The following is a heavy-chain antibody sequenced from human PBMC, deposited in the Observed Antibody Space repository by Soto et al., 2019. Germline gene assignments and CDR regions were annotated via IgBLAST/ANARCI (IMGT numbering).Heavy chain of an antibody. J-gene: IGHJ5*02. Sequence: ASETLSLTCTVSGGSISSYYWSWIRQPPGKGLEWIGYMYYSGISNYNPSLKSRVTILLDTPKNQFSLKLSSVTAADSAVYYCARGASGYYPLAWFDPWDQGTLVTVSS. CDR1: GGSISSYY. D-gene: IGHD3-3*01. CDR3: ARGASGYYPLAWFDP. V-gene: IGHV4-59*01. CDR2: MYYSGIS.